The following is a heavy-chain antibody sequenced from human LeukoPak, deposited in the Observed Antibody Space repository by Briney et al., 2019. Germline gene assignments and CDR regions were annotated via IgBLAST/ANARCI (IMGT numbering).Heavy chain of an antibody. J-gene: IGHJ4*02. CDR3: ARGRAYSSGWKD. CDR1: GYTFISYD. Sequence: ASVKVSCKASGYTFISYDINWVRQATGQGLEWMGWMNPNSGNTGYAQKFQGRVTITRNTSISTAYMELSSLRSEDTAVYYCARGRAYSSGWKDWGQGTLVTVSS. D-gene: IGHD6-19*01. CDR2: MNPNSGNT. V-gene: IGHV1-8*03.